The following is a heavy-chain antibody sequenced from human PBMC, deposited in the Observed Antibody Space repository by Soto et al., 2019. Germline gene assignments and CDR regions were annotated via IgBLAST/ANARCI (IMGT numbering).Heavy chain of an antibody. J-gene: IGHJ6*02. CDR1: GYSFTSYW. D-gene: IGHD1-7*01. Sequence: PGESLKISCKGSGYSFTSYWIGWVRQMPGKGLEWMGIIYPGDSDTRYSPSFQGQVTISADKSISTAYLQWSSLKASDTAMYYCARPAGTWDYYYGMDVWGQGTTVTVSS. CDR3: ARPAGTWDYYYGMDV. V-gene: IGHV5-51*01. CDR2: IYPGDSDT.